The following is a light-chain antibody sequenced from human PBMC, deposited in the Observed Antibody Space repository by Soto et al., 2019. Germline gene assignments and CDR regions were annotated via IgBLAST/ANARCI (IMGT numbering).Light chain of an antibody. CDR1: QGVGND. V-gene: IGKV1-6*01. J-gene: IGKJ4*02. CDR2: AGS. CDR3: LQDYTYPLT. Sequence: AIQLTQSPFSLSASVGDTVTITCRASQGVGNDLAWYRQRPGKAPQLVIYAGSKSHSGVSSRFSGSGSGTDFVLTIRDLQPDDLANYFCLQDYTYPLTFGGGTKLEI.